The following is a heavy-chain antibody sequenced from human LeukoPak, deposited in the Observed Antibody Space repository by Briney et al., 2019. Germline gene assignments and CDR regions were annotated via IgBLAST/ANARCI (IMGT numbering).Heavy chain of an antibody. D-gene: IGHD5-18*01. Sequence: SETLSLTCAVYGGSFSGYYWSWIRQPPGKGLEWIGEINHSGSTNYNPSLKSRVTISVDTSKNQFSLKLSSVTAADTAVYYCTRGGYAVDYWGQGTLVTVSS. CDR2: INHSGST. CDR1: GGSFSGYY. CDR3: TRGGYAVDY. V-gene: IGHV4-34*01. J-gene: IGHJ4*02.